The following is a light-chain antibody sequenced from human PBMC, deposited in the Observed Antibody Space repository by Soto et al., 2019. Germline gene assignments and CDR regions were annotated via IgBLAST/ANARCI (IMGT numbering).Light chain of an antibody. CDR1: QSISSY. Sequence: DIQMTQSPSSLSASVGDRVTITCRASQSISSYLNWYQQKPGKAPKLLIYAAYSLQSGVPSRFSVSRSGTDFTLTISRLQPEDFATYYCQQSYSSPYTFGQGTKLVIK. CDR3: QQSYSSPYT. J-gene: IGKJ2*01. CDR2: AAY. V-gene: IGKV1-39*01.